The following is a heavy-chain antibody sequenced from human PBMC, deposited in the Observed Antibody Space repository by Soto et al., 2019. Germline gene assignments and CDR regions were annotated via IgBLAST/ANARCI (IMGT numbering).Heavy chain of an antibody. J-gene: IGHJ5*02. CDR1: GYTLTELS. D-gene: IGHD2-15*01. Sequence: GASVKLSCKVSGYTLTELSMHWVRQAPGKGLEWMGGFDPEDGETIYAQKFQGRVTMTEDTSTDTAYMELSSLRSEDTAVYYCATVACSGGSCYGNNWFDPWGQGTLVTVSS. V-gene: IGHV1-24*01. CDR3: ATVACSGGSCYGNNWFDP. CDR2: FDPEDGET.